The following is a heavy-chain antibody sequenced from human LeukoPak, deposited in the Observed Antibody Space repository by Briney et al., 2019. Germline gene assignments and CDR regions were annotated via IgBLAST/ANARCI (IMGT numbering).Heavy chain of an antibody. J-gene: IGHJ3*02. CDR2: IRGGGAVT. CDR3: AKCSASYYNDAFDI. D-gene: IGHD3-10*02. CDR1: GFTFDNYA. V-gene: IGHV3-23*01. Sequence: PGGSLRLSCAASGFTFDNYAMNWVRQAPGKGLEWLSYIRGGGAVTRYSDSVKRRFTISRDNSKNTLYLQMNHLRAEDTAIYYCAKCSASYYNDAFDIWGRGTMVTASS.